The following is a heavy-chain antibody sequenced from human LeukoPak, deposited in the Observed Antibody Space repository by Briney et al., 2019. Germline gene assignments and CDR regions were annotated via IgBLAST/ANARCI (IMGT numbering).Heavy chain of an antibody. D-gene: IGHD6-13*01. CDR1: GYTFTGYY. V-gene: IGHV1-2*06. CDR3: VRVRTGIAAAGRDFAFDI. J-gene: IGHJ3*02. Sequence: ASVKVSCKASGYTFTGYYMHWVRQAPGQGLEWMGRINPNSGGTNYAQKFQGRVTMTRDTSISTAYMELSRLRSDDTAVYYCVRVRTGIAAAGRDFAFDIWGQGAMVTVSS. CDR2: INPNSGGT.